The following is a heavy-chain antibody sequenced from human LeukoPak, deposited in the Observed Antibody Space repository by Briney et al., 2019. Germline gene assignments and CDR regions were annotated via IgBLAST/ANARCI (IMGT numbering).Heavy chain of an antibody. Sequence: GGSLRLSCAASGFTFSSYSMNWVRQAPGKGLEWVSSISSSSSYIYYADSVKGRFTISRDNAKNSLYLHMNSLRAEDTAVYDCARFGDYYDYWFDPWGQGTLVTVSS. CDR3: ARFGDYYDYWFDP. CDR2: ISSSSSYI. V-gene: IGHV3-21*01. J-gene: IGHJ5*02. D-gene: IGHD3-22*01. CDR1: GFTFSSYS.